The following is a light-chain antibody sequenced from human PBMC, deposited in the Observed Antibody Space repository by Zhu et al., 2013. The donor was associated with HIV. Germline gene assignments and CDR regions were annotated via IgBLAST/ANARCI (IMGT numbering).Light chain of an antibody. V-gene: IGKV3D-20*02. J-gene: IGKJ2*04. CDR3: QQRTNWPQCS. Sequence: EIVLTQSPGTLSLSPGERATLSCSASQSISTSYLAWYQQKPGQAPKLLIYGASSRATGIPDRFSGSGSATDFTLTISRLEPEDFAVYYCQQRTNWPQCSFGQGTKLEIK. CDR2: GAS. CDR1: QSISTSY.